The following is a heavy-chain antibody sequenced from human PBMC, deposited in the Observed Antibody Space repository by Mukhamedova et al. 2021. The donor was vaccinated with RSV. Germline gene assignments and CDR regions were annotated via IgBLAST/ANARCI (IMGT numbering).Heavy chain of an antibody. CDR2: YSGST. CDR3: ARSNDFRSGYYDY. V-gene: IGHV4-59*01. J-gene: IGHJ4*02. Sequence: YSGSTNYNPSLKSRVTISLDTSKNQFSLKLNSVTAADTAVYYCARSNDFRSGYYDYWGQGTLVTVSS. D-gene: IGHD3-3*01.